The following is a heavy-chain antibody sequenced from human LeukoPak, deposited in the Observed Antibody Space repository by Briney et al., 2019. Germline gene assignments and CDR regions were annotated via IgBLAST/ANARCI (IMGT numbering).Heavy chain of an antibody. CDR1: GFTFSNYW. J-gene: IGHJ4*02. Sequence: GGSLRLSCTASGFTFSNYWMSWVRQAPGKGLEWVANIWQDGDDKKYVDSVKGRFTISRDNAKNSLYLQMNSLRAEDTAVYYCARVYYDFWSGYYKEYYFDYWGQGTLVTVSS. CDR3: ARVYYDFWSGYYKEYYFDY. V-gene: IGHV3-7*01. D-gene: IGHD3-3*01. CDR2: IWQDGDDK.